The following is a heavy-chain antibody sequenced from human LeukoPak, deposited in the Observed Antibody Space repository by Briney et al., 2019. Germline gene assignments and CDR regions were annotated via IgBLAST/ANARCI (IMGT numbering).Heavy chain of an antibody. J-gene: IGHJ4*02. D-gene: IGHD3-3*01. CDR2: LCYTGST. Sequence: SETLSLTCTVSGGSITSNSYYWGWIRQPPGKGLEWIGSLCYTGSTYYNPSLKSRVTISVDTSKNQFSLKLNFVTAADTAVYYCARQSPIDDFWSGYSSGSDYWGQGTLVTVSS. V-gene: IGHV4-39*01. CDR1: GGSITSNSYY. CDR3: ARQSPIDDFWSGYSSGSDY.